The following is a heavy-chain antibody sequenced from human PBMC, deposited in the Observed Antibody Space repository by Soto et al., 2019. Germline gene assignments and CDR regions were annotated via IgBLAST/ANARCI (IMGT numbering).Heavy chain of an antibody. CDR2: ISAYNGNT. J-gene: IGHJ6*02. V-gene: IGHV1-18*04. D-gene: IGHD2-2*01. CDR1: GYTFTSYG. CDR3: ARDIVVEPAARFYYYYGMDV. Sequence: ASVQVSCKASGYTFTSYGISWVRQAPGQGLEGMGWISAYNGNTNYAQKLQGRVIMTTDTSTSTAYMELRSLRSDDKTVYYCARDIVVEPAARFYYYYGMDVWGQGTTVTVSS.